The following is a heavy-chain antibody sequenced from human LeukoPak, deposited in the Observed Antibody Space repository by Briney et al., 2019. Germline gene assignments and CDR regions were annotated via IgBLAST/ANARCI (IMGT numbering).Heavy chain of an antibody. Sequence: GRSLRLSCAASGFTFSSYGMHWVRQAPGKGLEWVAVIWYDGSNKYYADSVKGRFTISRDNSKNTLYLQMSSLRAEDTAVYYCARSIAAARTYYFDYWGQGTLVTVSS. CDR1: GFTFSSYG. CDR3: ARSIAAARTYYFDY. D-gene: IGHD6-13*01. J-gene: IGHJ4*02. CDR2: IWYDGSNK. V-gene: IGHV3-33*01.